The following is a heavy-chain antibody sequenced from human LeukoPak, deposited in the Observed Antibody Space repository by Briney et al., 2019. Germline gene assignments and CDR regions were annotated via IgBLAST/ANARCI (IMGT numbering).Heavy chain of an antibody. CDR3: ARGITMRVVTWGYFDY. CDR2: ISSNGSTI. J-gene: IGHJ4*02. V-gene: IGHV3-11*04. D-gene: IGHD3-22*01. Sequence: GGSLRLSCAASGFIVSGDYMSWVRQAPGKGLEWVSYISSNGSTIYYADSVKGRFTISRDNAKNSLYLQMNSLRAEDTAVYYCARGITMRVVTWGYFDYWGQGTLVTVSS. CDR1: GFIVSGDY.